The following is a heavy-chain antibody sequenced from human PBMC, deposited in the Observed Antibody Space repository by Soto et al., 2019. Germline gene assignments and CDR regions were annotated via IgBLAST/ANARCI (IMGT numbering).Heavy chain of an antibody. J-gene: IGHJ4*02. CDR3: ARDTGGHYCTSTSCLYFFDH. D-gene: IGHD2-2*01. CDR2: ISDSGST. V-gene: IGHV3-23*01. Sequence: EVQLLESGGALVQPGGSLRLSCAASGFTFSNHAMNWVRQAPGKGLEWVSTISDSGSTYYADSVKGRFTISRDNSKNTLYLQINSLRAEDTAVYYWARDTGGHYCTSTSCLYFFDHWGQGTLVIVSS. CDR1: GFTFSNHA.